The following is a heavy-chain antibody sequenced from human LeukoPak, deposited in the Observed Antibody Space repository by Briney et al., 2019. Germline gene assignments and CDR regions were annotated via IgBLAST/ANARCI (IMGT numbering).Heavy chain of an antibody. Sequence: KSSETLSLTCAVYGGSFSGYYWSWIRQPPGKGLEWIGEINHSGSTNYNPSLKSRVTISVDTSKNQFSLKLSSVTAADTAVYYCARDYSYGYSTFDYWGQGTLVTVSS. D-gene: IGHD5-18*01. CDR2: INHSGST. CDR3: ARDYSYGYSTFDY. V-gene: IGHV4-34*01. CDR1: GGSFSGYY. J-gene: IGHJ4*02.